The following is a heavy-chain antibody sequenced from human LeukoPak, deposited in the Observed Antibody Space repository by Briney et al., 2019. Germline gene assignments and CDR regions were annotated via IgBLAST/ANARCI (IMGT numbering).Heavy chain of an antibody. J-gene: IGHJ4*02. D-gene: IGHD5-24*01. V-gene: IGHV1-46*01. CDR1: GYTFTSYY. Sequence: ASVKVSCKASGYTFTSYYMHWARQAPGQGLEWMGIINPSGGSTSYAQKFQGRVTMTRDMSTSTVYMELSSLRSEDTAVYYCAREMATMAVDYWGQGTLVTVSS. CDR3: AREMATMAVDY. CDR2: INPSGGST.